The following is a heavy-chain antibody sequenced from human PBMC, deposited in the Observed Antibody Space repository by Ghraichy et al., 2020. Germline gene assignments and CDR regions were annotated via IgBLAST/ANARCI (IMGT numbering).Heavy chain of an antibody. Sequence: SETLSLTCTVSGGSISSYYWSWIRQPPGKGLEWIGYIYYSGSTNSNPSLKSRVTISVDTSKNQFSLKLSSVTAADTAVYYCASNLARYSYDGPANYYYGMDVWGQGTTVTVSS. J-gene: IGHJ6*02. CDR3: ASNLARYSYDGPANYYYGMDV. CDR1: GGSISSYY. D-gene: IGHD5-18*01. CDR2: IYYSGST. V-gene: IGHV4-59*01.